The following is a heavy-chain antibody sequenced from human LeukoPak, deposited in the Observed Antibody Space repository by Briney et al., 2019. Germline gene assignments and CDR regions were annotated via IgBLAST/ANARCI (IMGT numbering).Heavy chain of an antibody. J-gene: IGHJ6*03. CDR1: GGSFSGYY. D-gene: IGHD3-10*01. CDR3: ARDYYGSGSYYYYYYMDV. CDR2: IYYSGST. V-gene: IGHV4-59*01. Sequence: SETLSLTCAVYGGSFSGYYWSWIRQPPGKGLEWIGYIYYSGSTNYNPSLKSRVTISVDTSKNQFSLKLSSVTAADTAVYYCARDYYGSGSYYYYYYMDVWGKGTTVTVSS.